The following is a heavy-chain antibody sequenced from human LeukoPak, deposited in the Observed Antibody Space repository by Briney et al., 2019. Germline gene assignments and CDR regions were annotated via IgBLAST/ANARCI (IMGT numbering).Heavy chain of an antibody. V-gene: IGHV1-2*02. J-gene: IGHJ4*01. CDR1: GYTFTGYY. Sequence: ASVKVSCKASGYTFTGYYMNRVRQAPGQGLEWMGCVNANTGVTYYAQRFQGRVTMTSDTSISTAYMELRSLKSDDTAVYYCARDGHPYNWNDFDYWGQGTLVTVSS. D-gene: IGHD1-1*01. CDR2: VNANTGVT. CDR3: ARDGHPYNWNDFDY.